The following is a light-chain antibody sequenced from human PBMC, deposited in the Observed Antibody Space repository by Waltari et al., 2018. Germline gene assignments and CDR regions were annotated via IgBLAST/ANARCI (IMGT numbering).Light chain of an antibody. Sequence: DIQMTLSPSTLSASVGDRVTITCRASQSISSWLAWYQQKPGKVPKLLIYKASNLESGVPSRFSGSGSGTDFTLNINSLQPDDSATYYCQQYNTFSGGTFGQGTKVEIK. V-gene: IGKV1-5*03. CDR1: QSISSW. J-gene: IGKJ1*01. CDR3: QQYNTFSGGT. CDR2: KAS.